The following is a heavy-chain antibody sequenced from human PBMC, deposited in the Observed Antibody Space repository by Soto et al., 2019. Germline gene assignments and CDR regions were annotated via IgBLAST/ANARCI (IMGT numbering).Heavy chain of an antibody. V-gene: IGHV1-18*01. CDR2: ISAYNGNT. D-gene: IGHD3-22*01. CDR3: ARCITMIVASTYDYGMDV. J-gene: IGHJ6*02. CDR1: GYTFTSYG. Sequence: ASVKVSCKASGYTFTSYGSSWVRQAPGQGREWMGWISAYNGNTNYAQKLQGRVTMTTDTSTSTAYMELRSLRSDDTAVYYCARCITMIVASTYDYGMDVWGQGTTVTVSS.